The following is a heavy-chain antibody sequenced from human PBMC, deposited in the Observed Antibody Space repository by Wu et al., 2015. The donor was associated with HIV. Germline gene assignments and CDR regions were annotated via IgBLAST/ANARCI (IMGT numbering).Heavy chain of an antibody. D-gene: IGHD3-10*01. CDR1: GYTFTSYY. V-gene: IGHV1-46*01. CDR3: ARDPRFGESSDPYYGMDV. J-gene: IGHJ6*02. Sequence: QVQLVQSGAEVKKPGASVKVSCKASGYTFTSYYMHWVRQAPGQGLEWMGIINPSGGSTSYAQKFQGRVTMTRDTSTSTVYMELSSLRSEDTAVYYCARDPRFGESSDPYYGMDVWGQGTTVTVSS. CDR2: INPSGGST.